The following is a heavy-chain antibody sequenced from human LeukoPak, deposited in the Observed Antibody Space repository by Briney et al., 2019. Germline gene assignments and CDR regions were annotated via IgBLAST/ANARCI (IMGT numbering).Heavy chain of an antibody. CDR3: ARLFGSGSYFW. CDR1: GXSFTSYC. Sequence: GESLKISFKGSGXSFTSYCIGWVRQMPGKGLEWMGIIYPSDSDTRYSPSFQGQVTISADRSISTAYLQWSSLKASDTAMYYCARLFGSGSYFWWGQGTLVTVSS. D-gene: IGHD3-10*01. J-gene: IGHJ4*02. CDR2: IYPSDSDT. V-gene: IGHV5-51*01.